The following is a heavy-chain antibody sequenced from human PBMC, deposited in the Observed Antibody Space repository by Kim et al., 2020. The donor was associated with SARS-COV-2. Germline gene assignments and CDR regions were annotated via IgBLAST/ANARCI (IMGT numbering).Heavy chain of an antibody. Sequence: ASVKVSCKASGFTFTGYYIHWVRQAPGQGLEWMGRITPKSGGTDYAQRFQGRVTMTSDTSINTAYMEVSRLTSDDTAVYYCASGACATTWCSNYFDYWGQGTRATVSS. CDR1: GFTFTGYY. V-gene: IGHV1-2*06. CDR3: ASGACATTWCSNYFDY. CDR2: ITPKSGGT. J-gene: IGHJ4*02. D-gene: IGHD1-26*01.